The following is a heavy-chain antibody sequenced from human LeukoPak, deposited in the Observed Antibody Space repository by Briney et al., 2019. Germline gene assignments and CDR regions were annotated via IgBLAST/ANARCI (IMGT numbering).Heavy chain of an antibody. V-gene: IGHV4-59*01. D-gene: IGHD5-18*01. CDR2: IYDSGST. J-gene: IGHJ4*02. CDR3: ARYSYGYKADY. Sequence: SETLSLTCTVSGGSISNYYWSWIRQPPGKGLEWIGYIYDSGSTNYNPSLKSRVTISVDMSKNQFSLKLRSVTAADTAVYFCARYSYGYKADYWGQGILVTVSS. CDR1: GGSISNYY.